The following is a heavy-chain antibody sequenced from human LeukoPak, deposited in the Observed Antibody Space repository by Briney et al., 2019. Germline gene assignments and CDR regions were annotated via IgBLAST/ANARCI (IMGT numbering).Heavy chain of an antibody. CDR2: IYYSGST. Sequence: PSETLSLTCTVSGGSISSYYWSWIRQPPGKGLEWIGYIYYSGSTNYNPSLKSRVTISVDTSKNQFSLKLSSVTAADTAVYYCARAGSPKGYYYYYGMDVWGQGTTVTVSS. D-gene: IGHD1-26*01. V-gene: IGHV4-59*08. CDR3: ARAGSPKGYYYYYGMDV. J-gene: IGHJ6*02. CDR1: GGSISSYY.